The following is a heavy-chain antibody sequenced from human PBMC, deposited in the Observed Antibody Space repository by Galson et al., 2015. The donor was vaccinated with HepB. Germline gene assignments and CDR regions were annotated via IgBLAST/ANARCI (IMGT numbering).Heavy chain of an antibody. J-gene: IGHJ4*02. Sequence: SLRLSCAASGFTFSSYAMSWVRQAPGKGLEWVSAISGSGGSTYYADSVKGRFTISRDNSKNTLYLQMNSLRAEDTAVYYCATGGIVATITLDYWGQGTLVTVSS. V-gene: IGHV3-23*01. CDR3: ATGGIVATITLDY. CDR2: ISGSGGST. CDR1: GFTFSSYA. D-gene: IGHD5-12*01.